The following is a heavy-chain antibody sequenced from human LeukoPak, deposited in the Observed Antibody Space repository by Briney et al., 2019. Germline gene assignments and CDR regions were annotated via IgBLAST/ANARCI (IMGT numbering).Heavy chain of an antibody. CDR3: ARMAAAGNGY. Sequence: SETLSLTCAVYGGSFSGYYWSWIRQPPGKGLEWIGEINLSGSTNYNPSLKSRVTISVDTSKNQFSLKLSSVTAADTAVYYCARMAAAGNGYWGQGTLVTVSS. CDR1: GGSFSGYY. V-gene: IGHV4-34*01. D-gene: IGHD6-13*01. J-gene: IGHJ4*02. CDR2: INLSGST.